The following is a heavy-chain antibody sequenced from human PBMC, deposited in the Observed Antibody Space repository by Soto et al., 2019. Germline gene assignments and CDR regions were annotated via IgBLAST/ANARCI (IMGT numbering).Heavy chain of an antibody. J-gene: IGHJ3*02. Sequence: QLLASGGDLIQPGGSLRLSCAVSGFSSSNYVMSWVRQAPGKGLERISTISDESGGRTHYANSVKGRFTISRDNSKNTVFLQMETLRPEDTAVYFCAREGHSSGKAGAFYIWARGTKVAVAS. CDR3: AREGHSSGKAGAFYI. D-gene: IGHD6-25*01. CDR1: GFSSSNYV. CDR2: ISDESGGRT. V-gene: IGHV3-23*01.